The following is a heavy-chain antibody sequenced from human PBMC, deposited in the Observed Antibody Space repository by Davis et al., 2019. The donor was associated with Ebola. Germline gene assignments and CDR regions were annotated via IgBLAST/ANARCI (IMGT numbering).Heavy chain of an antibody. V-gene: IGHV1-69*13. D-gene: IGHD3-3*02. J-gene: IGHJ6*02. CDR2: IIPVFGTI. Sequence: SAQVSCKSSGGSFSSYGISWVRQAPGQGLEWMGGIIPVFGTINHAQKFQGRVTFTADESTRTVYMDLSSLKSEDTAVYYCAKEIHRTFGVDDEPHYYAMNVWGQGTTVTVS. CDR3: AKEIHRTFGVDDEPHYYAMNV. CDR1: GGSFSSYG.